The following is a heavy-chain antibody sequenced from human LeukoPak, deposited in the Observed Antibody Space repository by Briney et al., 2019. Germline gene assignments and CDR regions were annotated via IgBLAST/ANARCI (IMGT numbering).Heavy chain of an antibody. CDR2: IYYSGST. Sequence: PSETLSLTCTVSGGSISSYYWSWIRQPPGKGLEWIGYIYYSGSTNYNPSLKSRVTISVDTSKNQFSLKLSSVTAADTAVYYCARSYHYDSSGYWAYWGQGTLVPVSS. CDR3: ARSYHYDSSGYWAY. J-gene: IGHJ4*02. CDR1: GGSISSYY. D-gene: IGHD3-22*01. V-gene: IGHV4-59*08.